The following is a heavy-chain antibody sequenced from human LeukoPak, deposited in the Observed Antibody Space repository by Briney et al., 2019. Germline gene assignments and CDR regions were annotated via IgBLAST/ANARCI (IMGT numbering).Heavy chain of an antibody. D-gene: IGHD2-2*01. CDR1: GYTFTTYG. Sequence: GASVKVSCKASGYTFTTYGISWARQAPGQGLEWMGWISAYNGNTNYAQKLQGRVTMTTDTSTSTAYMELRSLRSDDTAVYYCARDGVQGIVVVPAAREEWFDPWGQGTLVTVSS. J-gene: IGHJ5*02. CDR2: ISAYNGNT. CDR3: ARDGVQGIVVVPAAREEWFDP. V-gene: IGHV1-18*01.